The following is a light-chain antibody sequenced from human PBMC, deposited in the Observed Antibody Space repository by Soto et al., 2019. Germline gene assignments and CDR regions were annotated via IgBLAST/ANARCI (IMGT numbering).Light chain of an antibody. CDR2: KAP. CDR3: QQYKTYYRT. J-gene: IGKJ1*01. Sequence: DIRMTQSPSTLSASVGDRVTITCRASQSISVWLAWYQQKAGKAPNLLIYKAPRLESGVPSRFSGSGSETEFTLTISSLQPDDFATYYCQQYKTYYRTFGQGTKVDIK. V-gene: IGKV1-5*03. CDR1: QSISVW.